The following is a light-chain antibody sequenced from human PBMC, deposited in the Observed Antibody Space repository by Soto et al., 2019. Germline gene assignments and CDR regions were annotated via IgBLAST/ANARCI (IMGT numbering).Light chain of an antibody. J-gene: IGKJ1*01. CDR3: QKLVSSPWT. Sequence: DFQMTQSPSYMSPSIGDRVTVSCRASQDISDHLAWYQQKPGKPPKLLIYSESTLYSGVPSRFSGSGSGTNFTRTIGRVQPEDFATYYCQKLVSSPWTFGQGTKVDI. CDR1: QDISDH. V-gene: IGKV1-27*01. CDR2: SES.